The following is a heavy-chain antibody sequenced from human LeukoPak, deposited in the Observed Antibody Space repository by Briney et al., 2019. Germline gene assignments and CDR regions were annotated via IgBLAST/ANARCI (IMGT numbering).Heavy chain of an antibody. CDR3: ATHHYGSGSYDI. CDR2: ISGSGGST. D-gene: IGHD3-10*01. CDR1: GFTFSSYA. Sequence: PGGSLRLSCAASGFTFSSYAMSWVRQAPGKGLEWVSAISGSGGSTYYADSVKGRFTISRDNSKNTLYLQMNSLRAEDTAVYYCATHHYGSGSYDIWGQGTMVTVSS. J-gene: IGHJ3*02. V-gene: IGHV3-23*01.